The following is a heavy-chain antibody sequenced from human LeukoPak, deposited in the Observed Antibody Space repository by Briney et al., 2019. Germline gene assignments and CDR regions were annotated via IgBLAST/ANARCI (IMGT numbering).Heavy chain of an antibody. CDR1: GASFSGYY. V-gene: IGHV4-34*01. J-gene: IGHJ4*02. D-gene: IGHD6-6*01. CDR2: IYHSGST. CDR3: ARAGGIAARVYFDY. Sequence: SETLSLTCAVYGASFSGYYWSWIRQPPGKGLEWIGYIYHSGSTYYNPSLKSRVTISVDRSKNQFSLKLSSVTAADTAVYYCARAGGIAARVYFDYWGQGTLVTVSS.